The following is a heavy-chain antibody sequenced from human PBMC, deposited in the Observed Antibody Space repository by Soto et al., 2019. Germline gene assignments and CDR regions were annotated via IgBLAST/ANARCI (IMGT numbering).Heavy chain of an antibody. V-gene: IGHV3-21*01. CDR3: ARVERAYCGGDCYEY. D-gene: IGHD2-21*01. J-gene: IGHJ4*02. Sequence: EVQLVESGGGRVKPGGSLRLSCAASGFTFSSYSMNWVLQAPGKGLEWVSSISSSSSYIYYADSVKGRFTISRDNAKNSLYLQMNSLRAEDTAVYYCARVERAYCGGDCYEYWGQGTLVTVSS. CDR1: GFTFSSYS. CDR2: ISSSSSYI.